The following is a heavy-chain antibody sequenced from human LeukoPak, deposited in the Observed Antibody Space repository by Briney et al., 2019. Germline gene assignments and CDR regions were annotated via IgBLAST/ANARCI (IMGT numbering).Heavy chain of an antibody. CDR2: IIPIFGTA. CDR1: GYTFTSYY. D-gene: IGHD3-10*01. J-gene: IGHJ3*02. Sequence: SVKVSCKASGYTFTSYYMHWVRQAPGQGLEWMGGIIPIFGTANYAQKFQGRVTITADESTSTAYMELSSLRSEDTAVYYCAREHREYGRAFDIWGQGTMVTVSS. CDR3: AREHREYGRAFDI. V-gene: IGHV1-69*13.